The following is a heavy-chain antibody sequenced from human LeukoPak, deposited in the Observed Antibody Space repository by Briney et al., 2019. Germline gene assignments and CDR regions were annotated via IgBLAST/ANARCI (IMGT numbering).Heavy chain of an antibody. Sequence: GGSLRLSCAASGFTVSSNYMSWVRQAPGEGLEWVSVIYSGGATYYADSVKDRFTISRDNSQNTLYLQMNSLRTEDTAVYYCATYDSLGYYEVWGQGTLVTVSS. CDR3: ATYDSLGYYEV. V-gene: IGHV3-66*02. CDR1: GFTVSSNY. D-gene: IGHD3-22*01. CDR2: IYSGGAT. J-gene: IGHJ4*02.